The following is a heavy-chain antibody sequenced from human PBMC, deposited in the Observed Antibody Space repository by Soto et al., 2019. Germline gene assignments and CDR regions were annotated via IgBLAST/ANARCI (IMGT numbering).Heavy chain of an antibody. J-gene: IGHJ5*02. CDR3: ACRIAAAGSPEYNWFDP. Sequence: ASVKVSCKVSGYTLTELSIHWVRQAPGKGLERMGGFDPEDGETIHAQKFQGRVTMTEDTSTDTAYMELSSLRSEDTAVYYCACRIAAAGSPEYNWFDPWGQGTLVTVSS. CDR1: GYTLTELS. D-gene: IGHD6-13*01. V-gene: IGHV1-24*01. CDR2: FDPEDGET.